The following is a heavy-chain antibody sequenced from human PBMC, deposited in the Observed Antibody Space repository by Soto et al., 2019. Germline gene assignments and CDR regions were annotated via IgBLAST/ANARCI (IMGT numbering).Heavy chain of an antibody. CDR2: IWYDGSNK. CDR3: ARDNGLQLWSYYYGMDV. Sequence: LRLSCAASGFTFSSYGMHWVRQAPGKGLEWVAVIWYDGSNKYYADSVKGRFTISRDNSKNTLYLQMNSLRAEDTAVYYCARDNGLQLWSYYYGMDVWGQGTTVTVSS. CDR1: GFTFSSYG. V-gene: IGHV3-33*01. D-gene: IGHD5-18*01. J-gene: IGHJ6*02.